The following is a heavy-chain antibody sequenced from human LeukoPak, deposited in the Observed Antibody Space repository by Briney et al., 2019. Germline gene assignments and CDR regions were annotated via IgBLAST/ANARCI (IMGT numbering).Heavy chain of an antibody. CDR3: VRRGGRDGWGAFDV. CDR1: GFSFINNA. CDR2: ISGSGDKL. D-gene: IGHD5-24*01. Sequence: GGSLRLSCEASGFSFINNAMNWFRQAPGKGLEWVSSISGSGDKLFYADSVKGRFAISRDNSKNTMYLQMNNLSREDTAIFYCVRRGGRDGWGAFDVWGQGTVVTVSS. J-gene: IGHJ3*01. V-gene: IGHV3-23*01.